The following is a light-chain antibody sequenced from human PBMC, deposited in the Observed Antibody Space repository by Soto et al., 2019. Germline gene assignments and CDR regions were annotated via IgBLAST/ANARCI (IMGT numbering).Light chain of an antibody. Sequence: DIELTQSPSSLSASVGDRVTITCRASQSISSYLNWYQQKGGKAPKLLIHGASSLQSGVPRRFSATGSGTDFTLTIMSLQPEDFATYYCQQSYSTLRSFGGGTKVEI. CDR1: QSISSY. CDR3: QQSYSTLRS. V-gene: IGKV1-39*01. CDR2: GAS. J-gene: IGKJ4*01.